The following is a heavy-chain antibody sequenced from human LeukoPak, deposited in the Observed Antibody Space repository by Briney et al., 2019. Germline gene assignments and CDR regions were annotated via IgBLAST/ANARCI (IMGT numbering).Heavy chain of an antibody. D-gene: IGHD6-19*01. J-gene: IGHJ6*02. Sequence: SETLSLTCSVSGGSTNNYFWSWIRQSAGKGLEWIGRVNPYGTSNYNPSLKSRVTMSVDTSKNLVSLRLTALTAADTAVYYCARDRRPRAVAGAYISYGMDVWGQGTTVTVSS. CDR2: VNPYGTS. CDR1: GGSTNNYF. CDR3: ARDRRPRAVAGAYISYGMDV. V-gene: IGHV4-4*07.